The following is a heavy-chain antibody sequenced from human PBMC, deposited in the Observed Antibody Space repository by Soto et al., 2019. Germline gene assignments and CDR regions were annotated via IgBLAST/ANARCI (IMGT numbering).Heavy chain of an antibody. V-gene: IGHV1-18*01. CDR1: GYTFTSYG. J-gene: IGHJ6*02. Sequence: QVQLVQSGAEVKKPGASVKVSCKASGYTFTSYGISWVRQAPGQGLEWMEWSSAHNGNTNYAQKLQGRVTTTTETSTSTAYMELSSLRSDDTAVYYCAREREWLLGWYGMDVWGQGTTVTVSS. CDR2: SSAHNGNT. CDR3: AREREWLLGWYGMDV. D-gene: IGHD3-3*01.